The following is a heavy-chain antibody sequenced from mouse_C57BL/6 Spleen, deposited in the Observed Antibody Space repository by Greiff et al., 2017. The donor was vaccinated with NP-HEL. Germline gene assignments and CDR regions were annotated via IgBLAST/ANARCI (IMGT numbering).Heavy chain of an antibody. CDR1: GYSITSGYY. J-gene: IGHJ4*01. V-gene: IGHV3-6*01. CDR2: ISYDGSN. CDR3: ARDDPPYAMDY. Sequence: EVQLVESGPGLVKPSQSLSLTCSVTGYSITSGYYWNWIRQFPGNKLEWMGYISYDGSNNYNPSLKNRISITRDTSKNQFFLKLNSVTTEDTATYYCARDDPPYAMDYWGQGTSVTVSS.